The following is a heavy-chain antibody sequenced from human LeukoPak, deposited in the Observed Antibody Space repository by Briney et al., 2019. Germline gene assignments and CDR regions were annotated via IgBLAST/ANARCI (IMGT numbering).Heavy chain of an antibody. CDR3: ARHPIGTTNFGVVIPLDWFDP. CDR1: GGSICGSSYY. D-gene: IGHD3-3*01. CDR2: IYYSGST. V-gene: IGHV4-39*01. J-gene: IGHJ5*02. Sequence: PPETLSLTCTVSGGSICGSSYYCGWISQPPGKGLEWIGSIYYSGSTYYNPSLKSRVTISVDTSKNQFSLKLSSVTAADTAVYYCARHPIGTTNFGVVIPLDWFDPWGQGTLVTVSS.